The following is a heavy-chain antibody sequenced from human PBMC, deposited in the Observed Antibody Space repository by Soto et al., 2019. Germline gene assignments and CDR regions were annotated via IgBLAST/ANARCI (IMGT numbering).Heavy chain of an antibody. CDR1: GYTFTSYG. V-gene: IGHV1-18*01. Sequence: ASVKVSCKASGYTFTSYGISWVRQAPGQGLEWMGWISAYNGNTNYAQKPQGRVTMTTDTSTSTAYMELRSLRSDDTAVYYCARGDYGDYSDAFDIWGQGTMVTVSS. CDR2: ISAYNGNT. CDR3: ARGDYGDYSDAFDI. D-gene: IGHD4-17*01. J-gene: IGHJ3*02.